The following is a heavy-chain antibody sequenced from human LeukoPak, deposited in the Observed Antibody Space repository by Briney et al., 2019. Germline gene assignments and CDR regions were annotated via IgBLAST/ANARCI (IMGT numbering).Heavy chain of an antibody. CDR2: INWNGGST. CDR1: GFTFXXXX. V-gene: IGHV3-20*04. D-gene: IGHD3-10*01. J-gene: IGHJ4*02. Sequence: TGGSLTLXCAASGFTFXXXXXXXLRQAPGKXXXXVSGINWNGGSTGXXXSLKXRFTISRDNAKNSLYLQMNSLRAEDTALYYCARGYGSGEDGDYWGQGTLVTVPS. CDR3: ARGYGSGEDGDY.